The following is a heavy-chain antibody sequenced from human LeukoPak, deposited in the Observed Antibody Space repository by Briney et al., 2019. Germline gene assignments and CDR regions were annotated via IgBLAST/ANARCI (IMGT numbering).Heavy chain of an antibody. Sequence: ESGPALVKPTQTLTLTCTFSGFSLSTSGMCVGWIRQPPGKALEWLARIDWDDDKYYSTSLKTRLTISKDTSKNQVVLTMTNMDPVDTATYYCARIVTYYDILTGYLDWGQGTLVTVSS. CDR2: IDWDDDK. CDR3: ARIVTYYDILTGYLD. CDR1: GFSLSTSGMC. D-gene: IGHD3-9*01. V-gene: IGHV2-70*11. J-gene: IGHJ4*02.